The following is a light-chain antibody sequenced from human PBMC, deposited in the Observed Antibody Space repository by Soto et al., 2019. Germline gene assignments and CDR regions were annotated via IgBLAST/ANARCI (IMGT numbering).Light chain of an antibody. J-gene: IGLJ2*01. CDR3: SSYTSTSTHVV. Sequence: QSVLTQPASVSGSPGQSITISCTGTSSDVGGYNYVSWYQQHPGKAPNLMIYDVSNRPSEVSNRFSGSKSGNTASLTISGLQAEDEADYYCSSYTSTSTHVVFGGGTQLTVL. CDR2: DVS. CDR1: SSDVGGYNY. V-gene: IGLV2-14*01.